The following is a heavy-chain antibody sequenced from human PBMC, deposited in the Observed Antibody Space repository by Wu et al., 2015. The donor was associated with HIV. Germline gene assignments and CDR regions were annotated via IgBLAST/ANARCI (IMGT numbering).Heavy chain of an antibody. CDR3: ARGRYDLAY. J-gene: IGHJ4*02. CDR1: GYTFTAYD. CDR2: MNPNNGNT. Sequence: QVKLMQSGAGVKKPGASVRVSCEASGYTFTAYDINWVRQATGQGLEYMGWMNPNNGNTASAQKFQGRITMTRTTSINTAYLELSSLKSEDTAVYYCARGRYDLAYWGQGTLVTVSS. D-gene: IGHD5-12*01. V-gene: IGHV1-8*02.